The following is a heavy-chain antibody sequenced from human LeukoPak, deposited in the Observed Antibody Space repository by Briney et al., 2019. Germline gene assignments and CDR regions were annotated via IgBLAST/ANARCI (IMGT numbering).Heavy chain of an antibody. CDR2: ISSSGDSI. V-gene: IGHV3-48*03. Sequence: DGSLRLSCAASGFSLTTYEMNWVRQAPAKGLEWVSYISSSGDSIYYADSVKGRFTISRDNAKNSLSLKMNSMRAEDTAIYYCARDRRVGATWSVGAFDIWGHGTTVSVSS. J-gene: IGHJ3*02. CDR3: ARDRRVGATWSVGAFDI. CDR1: GFSLTTYE. D-gene: IGHD1-26*01.